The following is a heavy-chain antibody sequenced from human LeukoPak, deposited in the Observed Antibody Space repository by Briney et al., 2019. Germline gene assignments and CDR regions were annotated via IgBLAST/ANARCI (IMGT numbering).Heavy chain of an antibody. D-gene: IGHD2-2*01. CDR3: AGAMCSTSCYLSFDY. Sequence: GGSLRLSCAASGFTFSSYWMSWVRQAPGKGLEWVANIKQDGSEKYYVDSVKGRFTISRDNAKNSLYLQMNSLRAEDTAVYYCAGAMCSTSCYLSFDYWGQGTLVTVSS. CDR2: IKQDGSEK. V-gene: IGHV3-7*01. J-gene: IGHJ4*02. CDR1: GFTFSSYW.